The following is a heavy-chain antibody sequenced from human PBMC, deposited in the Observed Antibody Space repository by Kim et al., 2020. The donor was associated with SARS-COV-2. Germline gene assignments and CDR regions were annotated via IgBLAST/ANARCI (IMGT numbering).Heavy chain of an antibody. CDR1: GGSISSGDYY. J-gene: IGHJ5*02. Sequence: SETLSLTCTVSGGSISSGDYYWSWIRQPPGKGLEWIGYIYYSGSTYYNPSLKSRVTISVDTSKNQFSLKLSSVTAADTAVYYCARDGSPGGNPSHWFDPWGQGTLVTVSS. CDR2: IYYSGST. CDR3: ARDGSPGGNPSHWFDP. V-gene: IGHV4-30-4*01. D-gene: IGHD2-15*01.